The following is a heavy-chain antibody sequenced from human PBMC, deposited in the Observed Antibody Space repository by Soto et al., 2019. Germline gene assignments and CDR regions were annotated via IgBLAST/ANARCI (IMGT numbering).Heavy chain of an antibody. D-gene: IGHD3-10*01. CDR1: GYTFTNYA. CDR3: ARGTEPAYNIWHVNGDY. J-gene: IGHJ4*02. V-gene: IGHV1-3*01. Sequence: ASVKVSCKASGYTFTNYAIHWVRQAPGQRPEWMGWINAGNGNTRYSQKFQDRVTLTRDTSATTAYMELSGLTFEDTAVYYCARGTEPAYNIWHVNGDYWGQGSQVTVSS. CDR2: INAGNGNT.